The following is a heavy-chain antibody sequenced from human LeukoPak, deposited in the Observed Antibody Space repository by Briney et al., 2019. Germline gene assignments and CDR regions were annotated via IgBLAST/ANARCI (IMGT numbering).Heavy chain of an antibody. J-gene: IGHJ4*02. CDR2: IYTSGST. D-gene: IGHD3-16*02. CDR1: GGSISSGSYY. V-gene: IGHV4-61*02. Sequence: SETLSLTCTVSGGSISSGSYYWSWIRQPAGKGLEWFGLIYTSGSTNYNPSLKSRVTISVDTSKNQFSLKLSSVTAADTAVYYCARGDYDYVWGSYRYGGYDYWGQGTLVTVSS. CDR3: ARGDYDYVWGSYRYGGYDY.